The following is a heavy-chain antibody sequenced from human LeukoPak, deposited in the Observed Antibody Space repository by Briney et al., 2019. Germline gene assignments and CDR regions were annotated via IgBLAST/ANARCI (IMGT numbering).Heavy chain of an antibody. CDR2: IYFSERT. CDR3: ARGSWIQSGSTPADV. D-gene: IGHD5-18*01. J-gene: IGHJ6*02. Sequence: PSETLSLTCTVSGGSISGDYWNWFWQPPGQGLGWVGNIYFSERTNSNSSLNSRVTVSVETSKKQLSLRLNSVTAADTAVYYCARGSWIQSGSTPADVWGQGNTVTVSS. V-gene: IGHV4-59*01. CDR1: GGSISGDY.